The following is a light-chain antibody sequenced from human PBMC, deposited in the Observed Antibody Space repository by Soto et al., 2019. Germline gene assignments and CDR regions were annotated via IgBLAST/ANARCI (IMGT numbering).Light chain of an antibody. J-gene: IGKJ3*01. CDR3: QQYGSSSGLLT. V-gene: IGKV3-20*01. CDR2: GAS. CDR1: QSVSSSY. Sequence: IVLPQSPATLSLSPGERATLSCRASQSVSSSYLAWYQQKPGQPPRLLIYGASSRATGIPDRFSGSGSGTDFTLTISRLEPEDFAVYYCQQYGSSSGLLTFGPGTKVDIK.